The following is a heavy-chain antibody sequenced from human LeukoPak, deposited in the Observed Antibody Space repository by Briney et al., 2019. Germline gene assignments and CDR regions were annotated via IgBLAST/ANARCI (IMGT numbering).Heavy chain of an antibody. CDR1: GYTFTSYG. J-gene: IGHJ4*02. V-gene: IGHV1-18*01. CDR2: ISTYNGNT. D-gene: IGHD2-21*02. CDR3: ARGDGIVVVTATPLDY. Sequence: ASVKVSCKASGYTFTSYGISWVRQAPGQGLEWMGWISTYNGNTTYAQKFQGRITMTTDTSTSTAYMELRSLRSDDTAVYYCARGDGIVVVTATPLDYWGQGTLVTVSS.